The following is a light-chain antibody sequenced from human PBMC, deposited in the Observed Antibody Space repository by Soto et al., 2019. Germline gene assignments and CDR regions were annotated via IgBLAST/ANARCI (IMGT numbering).Light chain of an antibody. CDR3: QTWGTGIRV. Sequence: QLVLTQSPSVSASLGASVKLTCTLSSGHRNYAIAWHQQQPEKGPRYLMKLNSDGSHNKGDGIPDRFSGSSSGAERYLTISSLQSEDEADYYCQTWGTGIRVFGGGTKVTVL. CDR2: LNSDGSH. CDR1: SGHRNYA. J-gene: IGLJ2*01. V-gene: IGLV4-69*02.